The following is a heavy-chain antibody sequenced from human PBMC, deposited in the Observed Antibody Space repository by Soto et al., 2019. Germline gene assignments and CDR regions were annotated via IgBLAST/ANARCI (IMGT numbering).Heavy chain of an antibody. V-gene: IGHV3-21*01. CDR1: GFTFSTYT. J-gene: IGHJ6*02. D-gene: IGHD3-22*01. Sequence: EVQLVESGGGLVKPGGSLRLSCAASGFTFSTYTMNWVRQAPGKGLEWVSSISSSSSYRYYTDSVKGRFTISRDNAKNTLYMQMTSLRAEVTAVYYCASVVAYYDPYYNYGMDVWGQGTTVTVSS. CDR2: ISSSSSYR. CDR3: ASVVAYYDPYYNYGMDV.